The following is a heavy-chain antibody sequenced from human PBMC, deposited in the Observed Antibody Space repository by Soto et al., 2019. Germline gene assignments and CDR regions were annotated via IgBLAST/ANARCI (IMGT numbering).Heavy chain of an antibody. D-gene: IGHD6-13*01. Sequence: PGGSLRLSCAASGFPFSIYAMTWVRQAPGKGLEWVSVISAAGGSSYYADSVKGRLSISRDNSKNILYLQMNSLRAEDTAVYFCAKVTKRAGAGRYHYYFYGMDVWGQGTPVPVSS. CDR3: AKVTKRAGAGRYHYYFYGMDV. CDR1: GFPFSIYA. V-gene: IGHV3-23*01. CDR2: ISAAGGSS. J-gene: IGHJ6*02.